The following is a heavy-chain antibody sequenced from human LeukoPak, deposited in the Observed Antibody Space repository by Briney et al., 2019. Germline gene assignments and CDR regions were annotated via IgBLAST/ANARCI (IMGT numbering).Heavy chain of an antibody. V-gene: IGHV1-18*01. J-gene: IGHJ4*02. CDR1: GYTFTSYG. CDR3: ARDTHCSSTSCYTYWSK. Sequence: GASVKVSCKASGYTFTSYGISWVRQAPGQGLEWMGWISAYNGNTNYAQKLQGRVTMTTDTSTSTAYMELRSLRSDDTAVYYCARDTHCSSTSCYTYWSKWGQGTLVTVSS. CDR2: ISAYNGNT. D-gene: IGHD2-2*02.